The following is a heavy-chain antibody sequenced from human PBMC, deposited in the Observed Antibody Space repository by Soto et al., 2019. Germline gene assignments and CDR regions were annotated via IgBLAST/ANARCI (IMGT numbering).Heavy chain of an antibody. V-gene: IGHV3-21*06. J-gene: IGHJ5*02. CDR2: ISASSTYI. CDR1: GFTFSWYT. CDR3: VPFYFDSVHS. Sequence: PGGSLRLSCGASGFTFSWYTMNWVRQAPGKGLEWVSSISASSTYIYYADSMKGRFAISRDNAKNSLYLEMNSLRAEDTAVYYCVPFYFDSVHSWGQGTLVTVSS. D-gene: IGHD3-22*01.